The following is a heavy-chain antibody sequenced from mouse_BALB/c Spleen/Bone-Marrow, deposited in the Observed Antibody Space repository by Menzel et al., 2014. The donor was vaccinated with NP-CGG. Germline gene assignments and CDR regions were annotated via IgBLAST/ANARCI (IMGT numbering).Heavy chain of an antibody. J-gene: IGHJ4*01. CDR3: ARQLGLRWAMDY. V-gene: IGHV5-12-2*01. CDR2: ISNGGGST. D-gene: IGHD3-1*01. Sequence: EVQLVESGGGLVQPGGSLKLSCAASGFTFSSYTVSWVRQTPEKRLEWVAYISNGGGSTYYPDTVKGRFTTSRDNAKNTLYLQMSSLKSEDTAMYYCARQLGLRWAMDYWGQGTSVTVSS. CDR1: GFTFSSYT.